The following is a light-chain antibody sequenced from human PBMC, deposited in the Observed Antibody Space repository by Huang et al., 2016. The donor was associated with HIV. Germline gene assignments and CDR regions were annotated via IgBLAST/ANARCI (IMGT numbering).Light chain of an antibody. Sequence: DVVMTQSPLSLPVPPGEPASISCRSSQSLRHRNGLNYLDWYLQKPGQSPQLLIPLGSSRASGVPDRFSGGGSGTYFSLNISRVEAEDAGIYYCMEALQTPYTFGQGTKLEIK. CDR2: LGS. CDR1: QSLRHRNGLNY. V-gene: IGKV2-28*01. CDR3: MEALQTPYT. J-gene: IGKJ2*01.